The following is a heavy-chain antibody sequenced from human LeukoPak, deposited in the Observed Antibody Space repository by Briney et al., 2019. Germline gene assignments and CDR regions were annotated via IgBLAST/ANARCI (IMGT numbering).Heavy chain of an antibody. CDR3: ARGGVVPAAAFDY. V-gene: IGHV4-38-2*02. Sequence: PSETLSLTCTVSGYSISSGYYWGWIRQPPGKGLEWIGSIYHSGSTYYNPSLKRRVTISVDTSKNPFSLKLSSVTAADTAVYYCARGGVVPAAAFDYWGQGTLVTVSS. CDR2: IYHSGST. J-gene: IGHJ4*02. CDR1: GYSISSGYY. D-gene: IGHD2-2*01.